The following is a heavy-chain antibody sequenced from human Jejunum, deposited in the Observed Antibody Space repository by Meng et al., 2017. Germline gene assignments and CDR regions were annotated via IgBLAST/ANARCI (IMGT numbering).Heavy chain of an antibody. CDR3: TTERSESSGYYSPLRGGY. D-gene: IGHD3-22*01. Sequence: GGSLRLSCIASGFTFSNAWMSWVRRAPGKGLEWVGRIKSKTDGGTTDYAAPVKGRFTISRDDSKNTLDLQMNSLKTEDTAVYYCTTERSESSGYYSPLRGGYWGQGTLVTVSS. CDR1: GFTFSNAW. V-gene: IGHV3-15*01. CDR2: IKSKTDGGTT. J-gene: IGHJ4*02.